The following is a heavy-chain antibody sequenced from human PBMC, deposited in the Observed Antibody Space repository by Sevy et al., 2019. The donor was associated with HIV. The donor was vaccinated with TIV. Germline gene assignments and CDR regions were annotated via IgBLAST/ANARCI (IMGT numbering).Heavy chain of an antibody. J-gene: IGHJ4*02. CDR2: ISYDGSSK. V-gene: IGHV3-30-3*01. D-gene: IGHD2-2*01. Sequence: GGSLRLSCAASEFTFSSFAMHWVRQAPGKGLEWVAVISYDGSSKYYPDSVKGRFTISRDNAKNTLYLQMNRLRPEDTAVYFCAILGVDCVSTNCYGMRSLSFDFWGQGTLVTVSS. CDR3: AILGVDCVSTNCYGMRSLSFDF. CDR1: EFTFSSFA.